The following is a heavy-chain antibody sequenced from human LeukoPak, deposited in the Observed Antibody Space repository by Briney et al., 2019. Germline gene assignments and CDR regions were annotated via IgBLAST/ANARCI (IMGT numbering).Heavy chain of an antibody. Sequence: GGSLRLSCAASGFTFSSYAMSWVRQAPGKGLEWVSAISGSGGSTYYADSVKGRFTISRDNSKNTLYLQMNSLTGEDTAVYYCAKCQVVPAAIHWGQGTLVTVSS. J-gene: IGHJ4*02. CDR3: AKCQVVPAAIH. V-gene: IGHV3-23*01. CDR1: GFTFSSYA. CDR2: ISGSGGST. D-gene: IGHD2-2*02.